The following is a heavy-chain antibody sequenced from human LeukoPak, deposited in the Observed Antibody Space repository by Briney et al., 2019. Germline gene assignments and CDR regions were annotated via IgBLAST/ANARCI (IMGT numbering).Heavy chain of an antibody. CDR1: GYTFTSYG. V-gene: IGHV1-18*01. CDR3: AREEGHYDFWSGYYILNWFDP. Sequence: ASVKVSCKASGYTFTSYGISWVRQAPGQGLEWMGWIGAYNGNTNYAQKLQGRVTMTTDTSTSTGYMELRSLRSDDTAVYYCAREEGHYDFWSGYYILNWFDPWGQGTLVTVSS. D-gene: IGHD3-3*01. CDR2: IGAYNGNT. J-gene: IGHJ5*02.